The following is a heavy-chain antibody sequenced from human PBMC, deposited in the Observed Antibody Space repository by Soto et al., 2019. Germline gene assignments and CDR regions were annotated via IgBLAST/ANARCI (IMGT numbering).Heavy chain of an antibody. J-gene: IGHJ6*03. D-gene: IGHD3-10*01. V-gene: IGHV1-8*01. CDR1: GYTFTSYD. CDR2: MNPNSGNT. Sequence: ASVKVSCKASGYTFTSYDINWVRQATGQGLEWMGWMNPNSGNTGYAQKFQGRVTMTRNTSISTAYMELSSLRSEDTAVYYCAVLYGSGMYYYMDVWGKGTTVTVSS. CDR3: AVLYGSGMYYYMDV.